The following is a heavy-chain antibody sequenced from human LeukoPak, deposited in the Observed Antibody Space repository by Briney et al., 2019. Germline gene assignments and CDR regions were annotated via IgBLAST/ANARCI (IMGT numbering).Heavy chain of an antibody. CDR2: LSKDGTNI. D-gene: IGHD4-17*01. CDR1: GFTFSDYA. Sequence: GGSRRLSCAASGFTFSDYAMHWVRQAPGKGLEWGAVLSKDGTNIYHADSVKGRFTISRSNFKNTLYLQMNSLRAEDTALYYCVRENYGEFYFDYWGQGTLVTVSS. CDR3: VRENYGEFYFDY. V-gene: IGHV3-30-3*01. J-gene: IGHJ4*02.